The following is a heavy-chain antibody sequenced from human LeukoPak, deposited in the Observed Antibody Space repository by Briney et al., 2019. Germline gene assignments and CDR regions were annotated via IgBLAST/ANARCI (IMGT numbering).Heavy chain of an antibody. D-gene: IGHD6-13*01. J-gene: IGHJ4*02. CDR3: ARRRIAAAVFDY. Sequence: ASVTVSFTASRYTFTCYYMHWVRQAPGQGLEWMGWINPNSGGTNYAQKFQGRVTMTRDTSISTAYMELSRLRSDDTAVYYCARRRIAAAVFDYWGQGTLVTVSS. V-gene: IGHV1-2*02. CDR1: RYTFTCYY. CDR2: INPNSGGT.